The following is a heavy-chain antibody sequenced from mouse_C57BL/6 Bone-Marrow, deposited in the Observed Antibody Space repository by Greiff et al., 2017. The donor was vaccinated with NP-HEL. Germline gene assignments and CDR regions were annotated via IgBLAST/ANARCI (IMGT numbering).Heavy chain of an antibody. CDR2: IYPRDGST. CDR1: GYTFTSYD. D-gene: IGHD2-4*01. Sequence: QVQLQQSGPELVKPGASVKLSCKASGYTFTSYDINWVKQRPGPGLEWIGWIYPRDGSTTYNEKFKGKATLTVDTSSSTAYRELHSLTSEDSAVYFWARGNYYDYPYYFDYWGQGTTLTVSS. J-gene: IGHJ2*01. CDR3: ARGNYYDYPYYFDY. V-gene: IGHV1-85*01.